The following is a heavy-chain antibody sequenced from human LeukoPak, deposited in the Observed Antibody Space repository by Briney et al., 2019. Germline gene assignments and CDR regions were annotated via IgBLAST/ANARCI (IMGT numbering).Heavy chain of an antibody. J-gene: IGHJ4*02. Sequence: PSETLPLTCTVSGGSISSGSYYWSWIRQPAGKGLEWIGRIYTSGSTHYNPSLKSRVTLSVDTSKNQFPLKLRSVTAADTAVYYCASLPSNTVTHDYWCQGTLVTASS. D-gene: IGHD4-11*01. CDR2: IYTSGST. CDR1: GGSISSGSYY. V-gene: IGHV4-61*02. CDR3: ASLPSNTVTHDY.